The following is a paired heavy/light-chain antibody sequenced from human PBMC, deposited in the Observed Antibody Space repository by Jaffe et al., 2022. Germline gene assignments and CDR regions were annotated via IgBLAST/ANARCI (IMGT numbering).Light chain of an antibody. Sequence: QAVLTQPASLSASPGASASLTCTLRSDINVDTYRIYWYQQKPGSPPQYLLRYKSDSDNQQGSGVPSRFSGSKDASANAGILLISGLQSEDEADYYCMIWPSSAYVVFGGGTKLTVL. CDR3: MIWPSSAYVV. CDR1: SDINVDTYR. J-gene: IGLJ2*01. CDR2: YKSDSDN. V-gene: IGLV5-45*01.
Heavy chain of an antibody. V-gene: IGHV3-30*02. CDR1: EFTFSTYG. D-gene: IGHD2-15*01. CDR2: ISSNGIDK. CDR3: TTEGGEHN. J-gene: IGHJ4*02. Sequence: QVQLVESGGGVVQPGGSLRLSCVASEFTFSTYGMHWVRQAPGKGLEWVAFISSNGIDKYHADSVKGRFTISRDNSKNTLYLHMNSLTTEDTAVYYCTTEGGEHNWGPGTLVTVSS.